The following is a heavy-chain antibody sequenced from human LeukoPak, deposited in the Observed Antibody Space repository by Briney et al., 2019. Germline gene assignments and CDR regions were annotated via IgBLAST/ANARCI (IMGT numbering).Heavy chain of an antibody. J-gene: IGHJ4*02. Sequence: GGSLRLSCAASGFTFSSYSMNWVRQAPGKGLEWVSSISSSSSYIYYADSVKGRFTISRDNAKNTLYLQMNSLRAEDTAVYYCARAVDFWSGYSFDYWGQGTLVTVSS. D-gene: IGHD3-3*01. CDR1: GFTFSSYS. V-gene: IGHV3-21*01. CDR2: ISSSSSYI. CDR3: ARAVDFWSGYSFDY.